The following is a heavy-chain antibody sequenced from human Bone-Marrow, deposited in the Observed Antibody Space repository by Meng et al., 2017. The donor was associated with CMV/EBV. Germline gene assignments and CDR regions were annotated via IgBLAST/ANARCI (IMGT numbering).Heavy chain of an antibody. D-gene: IGHD3-16*01. V-gene: IGHV3-74*01. CDR1: GFTFSSYW. CDR3: ARCRGGSYYYYGMDV. Sequence: GGSLRLSCAASGFTFSSYWMRWVRQAPGKGLVWVSRINSDGSSTSYADSVKGRFTISRDNAKNTLYLQMNSLRAEDTAVYYCARCRGGSYYYYGMDVWGQGTTVTVSS. CDR2: INSDGSST. J-gene: IGHJ6*02.